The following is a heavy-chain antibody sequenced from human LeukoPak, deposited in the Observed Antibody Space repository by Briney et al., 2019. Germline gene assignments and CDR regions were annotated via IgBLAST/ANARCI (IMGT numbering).Heavy chain of an antibody. CDR2: IYHSGST. CDR1: GGSISSSNW. CDR3: ARTPWAMVRGPRVSAFDI. Sequence: ASETLSLTCAVSGGSISSSNWWSWVRQPPGKGLEWIGEIYHSGSTNYNPSLKSRVTISVDTSKNQFSLKLSSVTAADTAVYYCARTPWAMVRGPRVSAFDIWGQGTMVTVSS. V-gene: IGHV4-4*02. D-gene: IGHD3-10*01. J-gene: IGHJ3*02.